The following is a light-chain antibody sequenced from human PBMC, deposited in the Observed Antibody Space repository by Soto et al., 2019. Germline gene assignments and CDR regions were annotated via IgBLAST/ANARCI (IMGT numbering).Light chain of an antibody. Sequence: QSALTQPASVSGSPGQSITISCTGTSSDVGSYNLVSWYQQHPGKAPKLMIYEGSKRPSGVSNRFSGSKSGNTASLTISGLQAEDEAGYYCCSYAGSSTVYVFGTGTKVTVL. CDR1: SSDVGSYNL. CDR3: CSYAGSSTVYV. J-gene: IGLJ1*01. V-gene: IGLV2-23*01. CDR2: EGS.